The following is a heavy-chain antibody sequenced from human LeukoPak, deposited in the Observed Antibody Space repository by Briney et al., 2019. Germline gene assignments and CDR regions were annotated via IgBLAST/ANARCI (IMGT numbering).Heavy chain of an antibody. CDR1: GFTFSSYG. CDR3: ARDSEQWLVPPRYFDY. D-gene: IGHD6-19*01. CDR2: IWYDGSNK. V-gene: IGHV3-33*01. J-gene: IGHJ4*02. Sequence: GGSPRLSCAASGFTFSSYGMHWVRQAPGKALEWVAVIWYDGSNKYYADSVKGRFTISRDNSKNTLYLQMNSLRAEDTAVYYCARDSEQWLVPPRYFDYWGQGTLVTVSS.